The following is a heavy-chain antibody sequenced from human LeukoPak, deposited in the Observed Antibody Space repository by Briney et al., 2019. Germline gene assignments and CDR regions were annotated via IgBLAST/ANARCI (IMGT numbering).Heavy chain of an antibody. J-gene: IGHJ4*02. V-gene: IGHV4-34*01. CDR1: GGSFSGYY. Sequence: SETLSLTCAVYGGSFSGYYWSWIRQPPGKGLEWIGEINHSGSTNYNPSLKSRVTISVDTSKNQFSLKLSSVTAADTAVYYCASHSGYDSPVFDYWGQGTLVTVSS. D-gene: IGHD5-12*01. CDR2: INHSGST. CDR3: ASHSGYDSPVFDY.